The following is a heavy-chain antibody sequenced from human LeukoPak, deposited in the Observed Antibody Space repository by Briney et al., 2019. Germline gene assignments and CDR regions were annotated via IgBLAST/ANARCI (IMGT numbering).Heavy chain of an antibody. Sequence: SETLSLTCTVSGGSISSGGYYWSWIRQPPGKGLEWIGYIYYSGSTNYNPSLKSRVTISVDTSKNQFSLKLSSVTAADTAVYYCARGAPGTHDYWGQGTLVTVSS. V-gene: IGHV4-61*08. D-gene: IGHD3-10*01. J-gene: IGHJ4*02. CDR1: GGSISSGGYY. CDR3: ARGAPGTHDY. CDR2: IYYSGST.